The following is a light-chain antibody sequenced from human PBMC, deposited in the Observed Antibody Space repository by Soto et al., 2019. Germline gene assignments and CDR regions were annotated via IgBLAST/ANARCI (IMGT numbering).Light chain of an antibody. CDR1: QSVSSN. V-gene: IGKV3-15*01. CDR3: QQYNNWPPWT. J-gene: IGKJ1*01. CDR2: GAS. Sequence: EIVMTQSPATLSVSPGERATLSCRASQSVSSNLAWYQQKPGQAPRLLIYGASTRATGIPARFSGSGSGTELTHTISSMQSEDFAVYYCQQYNNWPPWTFGKGTKVEIK.